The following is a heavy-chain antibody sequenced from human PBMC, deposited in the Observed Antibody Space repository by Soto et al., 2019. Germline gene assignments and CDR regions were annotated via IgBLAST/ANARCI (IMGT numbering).Heavy chain of an antibody. J-gene: IGHJ5*02. Sequence: PGGSLRLSCAASGFTFSDYYMSWIRQAPGKGPEWVSYISSSSSYTNYADSVKGRFTISRDNAKNSLYLQMNSLRAEDTAVYYCARSCSGGSCHRGYRWFDPWGQGTLVTVSS. CDR3: ARSCSGGSCHRGYRWFDP. CDR2: ISSSSSYT. V-gene: IGHV3-11*06. D-gene: IGHD2-15*01. CDR1: GFTFSDYY.